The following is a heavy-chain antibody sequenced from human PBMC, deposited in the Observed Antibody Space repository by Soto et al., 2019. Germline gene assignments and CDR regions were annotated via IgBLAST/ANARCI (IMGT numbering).Heavy chain of an antibody. Sequence: QVQLVQSGAEVKKPGSSVKVSCKASGGTFSTYAISWVRQAPGQGLEWMGGIIPIFGTANYAQKCQGSVTITADESTSTAYMELSSPGSEDTAVNYCAADVGASARTFDYWGQGTLVTVSS. CDR2: IIPIFGTA. CDR1: GGTFSTYA. J-gene: IGHJ4*02. V-gene: IGHV1-69*01. D-gene: IGHD1-26*01. CDR3: AADVGASARTFDY.